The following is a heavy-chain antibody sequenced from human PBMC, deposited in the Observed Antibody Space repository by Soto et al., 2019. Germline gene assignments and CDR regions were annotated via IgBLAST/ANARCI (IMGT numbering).Heavy chain of an antibody. CDR2: ITNDGSNK. J-gene: IGHJ4*02. V-gene: IGHV3-30-3*01. CDR3: ASSLLTPFDY. Sequence: GGSLRLSCAASGFTFSSYAMHWVRQAPGKGLEWVAVITNDGSNKYYADSVKGRFTISRDNAKNTLYLQMNSLRAEDTAVYYCASSLLTPFDYWGQGTXVTVS. CDR1: GFTFSSYA. D-gene: IGHD7-27*01.